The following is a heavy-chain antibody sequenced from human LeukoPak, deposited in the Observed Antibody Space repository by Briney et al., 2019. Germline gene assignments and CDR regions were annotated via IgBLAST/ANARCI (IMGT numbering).Heavy chain of an antibody. CDR2: IYYRGNS. V-gene: IGHV4-39*07. CDR3: ARPNYYGSGSYYYNWFDP. D-gene: IGHD3-10*01. Sequence: SETLSLTCTVSGGSISSSTYYWGWIRQPPGKGLEWIGSIYYRGNSYYNPSLKSRVTISVDTSKNQFSLKLSSVTAADTAVYYCARPNYYGSGSYYYNWFDPWGQGTLVTVSS. CDR1: GGSISSSTYY. J-gene: IGHJ5*02.